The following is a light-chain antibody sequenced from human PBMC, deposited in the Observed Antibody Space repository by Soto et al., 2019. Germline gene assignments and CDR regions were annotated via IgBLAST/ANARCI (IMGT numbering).Light chain of an antibody. CDR2: DGS. CDR3: QQYDSYPYT. CDR1: QSISSW. J-gene: IGKJ2*01. Sequence: DIQMTQSPSTLSASVGDRVTITCRASQSISSWLAWYQQKPGKAPKLLIYDGSSLESGVPSGFSGRGSGTERTLTISSLQTDDFATYYCQQYDSYPYTFGQGTKLEIK. V-gene: IGKV1-5*01.